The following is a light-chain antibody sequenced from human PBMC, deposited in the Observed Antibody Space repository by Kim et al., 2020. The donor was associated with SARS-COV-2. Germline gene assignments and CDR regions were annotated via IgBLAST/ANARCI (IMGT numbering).Light chain of an antibody. CDR1: QSLLQRDGYNH. J-gene: IGKJ2*03. CDR3: MQKGG. Sequence: VTPGEPASSACRSSQSLLQRDGYNHLDWYLQKPGQPPQLLIYLGSIRASGVPDRFSGSGSGTDFTLKISRVEADDVGVYYCMQKGGFGQGTKLEI. CDR2: LGS. V-gene: IGKV2-28*01.